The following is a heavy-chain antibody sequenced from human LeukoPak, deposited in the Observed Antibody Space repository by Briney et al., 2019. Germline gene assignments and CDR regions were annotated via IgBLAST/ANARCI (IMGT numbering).Heavy chain of an antibody. CDR1: GFTLSSYA. CDR2: ISGSGDST. V-gene: IGHV3-23*01. CDR3: AKADRRSDLPYYFDY. Sequence: GGSLRLSCAASGFTLSSYAMSWVRQAPGKGLAWVSGISGSGDSTYYADSVRGRFTISRDNSKNTLFLQMNSLRAEDTAVYYCAKADRRSDLPYYFDYWGQGTLVTVSS. J-gene: IGHJ4*02.